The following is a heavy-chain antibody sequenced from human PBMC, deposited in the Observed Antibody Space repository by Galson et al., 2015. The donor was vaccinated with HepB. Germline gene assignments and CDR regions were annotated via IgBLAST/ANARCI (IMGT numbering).Heavy chain of an antibody. V-gene: IGHV1-3*01. CDR3: ARDWGGATKYYYYYGMDV. CDR1: GYTFTSYA. D-gene: IGHD1-26*01. Sequence: SVKVSCKASGYTFTSYAMHWVRQAPGQRLEWMGWINAGNGNTKYSQKFQGRVTITRDTSASTAYMELSSLRSEDTAVYYCARDWGGATKYYYYYGMDVWGQGTTVTVSS. J-gene: IGHJ6*02. CDR2: INAGNGNT.